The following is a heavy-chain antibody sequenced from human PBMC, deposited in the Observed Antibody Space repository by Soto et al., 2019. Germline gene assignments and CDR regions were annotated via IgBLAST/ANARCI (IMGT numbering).Heavy chain of an antibody. CDR3: ARRRESPYYGMDV. Sequence: PGESLKISCKGSGYSFTSYWIGWVRQMPGKGLEWMWIIYSGDSDTRYSPSFQGQVTISADKSISTAYLQWSSLKSSDTAMYYCARRRESPYYGMDVWGQGTTVTVSS. V-gene: IGHV5-51*01. CDR1: GYSFTSYW. J-gene: IGHJ6*02. D-gene: IGHD3-10*01. CDR2: IYSGDSDT.